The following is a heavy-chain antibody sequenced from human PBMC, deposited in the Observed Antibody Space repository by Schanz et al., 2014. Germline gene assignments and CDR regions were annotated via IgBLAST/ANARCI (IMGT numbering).Heavy chain of an antibody. CDR1: GFTFSSYA. CDR2: MSYDGSNK. J-gene: IGHJ6*03. D-gene: IGHD2-15*01. CDR3: ARDAVALVPEYFMDV. V-gene: IGHV3-30-3*01. Sequence: QGQLVESGGGVVQPGRSLRLSCAASGFTFSSYAMHWVRQAPGKGLEWVAVMSYDGSNKYYADSVKGRFTISRDTPKNTLYVQMNSLRAEDTALYYCARDAVALVPEYFMDVWGKGTPVTVSS.